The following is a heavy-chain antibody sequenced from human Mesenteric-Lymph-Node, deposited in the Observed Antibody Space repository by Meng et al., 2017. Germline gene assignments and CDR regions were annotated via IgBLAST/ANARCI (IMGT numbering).Heavy chain of an antibody. CDR3: ARNYYFDY. V-gene: IGHV4-30-4*01. Sequence: QVQLRGSGPALGKPSETLSRTCAVSGDSINSGDYYWSWIRQPPGKGLEWIGYIYYTGSTYYNPSLKSRVTISMDTSKNQFSLRLSSVTAADTAVYYCARNYYFDYWGQGTLVPSPQ. CDR1: GDSINSGDYY. CDR2: IYYTGST. J-gene: IGHJ4*02.